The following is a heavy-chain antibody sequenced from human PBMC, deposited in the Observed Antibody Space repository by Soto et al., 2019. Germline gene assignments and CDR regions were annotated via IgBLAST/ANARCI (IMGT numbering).Heavy chain of an antibody. J-gene: IGHJ4*02. CDR2: INPSGGST. V-gene: IGHV1-46*01. D-gene: IGHD3-16*01. Sequence: ASVKVSCKASGYTFTSYYMHWVRQAPGQGLEWMGIINPSGGSTSYAQKFQGRVTMTRDTSTSTAYMELSSLRSEDTAVYYCARDPSSTGDLDYWGQGTLVTVSS. CDR3: ARDPSSTGDLDY. CDR1: GYTFTSYY.